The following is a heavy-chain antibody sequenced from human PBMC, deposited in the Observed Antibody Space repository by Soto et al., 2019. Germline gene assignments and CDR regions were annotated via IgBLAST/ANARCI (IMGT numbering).Heavy chain of an antibody. D-gene: IGHD6-19*01. J-gene: IGHJ4*02. CDR2: ISYDGSNK. Sequence: QVQLVESGGGVVQPGRSLRLSCAASGFTFSSYAMHWVRQAPGKGLEWVAVISYDGSNKYYADSVKGRFTISRDNSKNTRYLQMNSLRAEDTAVYYCAGGAIAVAGTRGVDYWGQGTLVTVSS. CDR1: GFTFSSYA. CDR3: AGGAIAVAGTRGVDY. V-gene: IGHV3-30-3*01.